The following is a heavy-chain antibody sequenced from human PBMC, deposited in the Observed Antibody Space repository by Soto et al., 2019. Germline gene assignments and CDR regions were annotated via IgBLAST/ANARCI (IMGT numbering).Heavy chain of an antibody. CDR1: GGSISSGGYY. Sequence: SETLSLTCTVSGGSISSGGYYWSWIRQHPGKGLEWIGYIYYSGSTYYNPSLKSRVTISVDTSKNQFSLKLSSVTAADTAVYYCARDRDYDFWSGYYFYYGMDVWGQGTTVTVSS. V-gene: IGHV4-31*03. CDR2: IYYSGST. D-gene: IGHD3-3*01. CDR3: ARDRDYDFWSGYYFYYGMDV. J-gene: IGHJ6*02.